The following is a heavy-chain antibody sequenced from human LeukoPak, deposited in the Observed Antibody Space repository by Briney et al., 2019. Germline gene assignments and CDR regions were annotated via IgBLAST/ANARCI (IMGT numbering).Heavy chain of an antibody. D-gene: IGHD6-13*01. CDR2: IYYSGST. CDR1: GGSISSGGYY. CDR3: ARVIRIGGIFDY. Sequence: SETLSLTCTVSGGSISSGGYYWSWIRQHPGEGLEWIGYIYYSGSTYYNPSLESRVTISIDTSKDQFSLKLSPVTAADTAVYYRARVIRIGGIFDYWGQGTLVTVSS. V-gene: IGHV4-31*03. J-gene: IGHJ4*02.